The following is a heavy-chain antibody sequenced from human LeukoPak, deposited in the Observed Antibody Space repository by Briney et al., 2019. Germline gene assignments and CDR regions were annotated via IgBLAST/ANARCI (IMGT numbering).Heavy chain of an antibody. CDR3: ARVVSSTTSWWFDP. V-gene: IGHV3-11*01. J-gene: IGHJ5*02. Sequence: GGSLRLSCETSGFTFSDYYMTWIRQAPGKGLEWVSYIGSRGSTIYYADSVKGRFTISRDNAKNSLSLQMNSLRAEDTAVYYCARVVSSTTSWWFDPWGQGTLVTVSS. CDR2: IGSRGSTI. CDR1: GFTFSDYY. D-gene: IGHD2-2*01.